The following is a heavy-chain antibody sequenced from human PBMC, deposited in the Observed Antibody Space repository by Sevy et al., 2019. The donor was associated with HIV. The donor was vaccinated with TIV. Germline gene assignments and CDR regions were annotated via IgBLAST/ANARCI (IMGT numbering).Heavy chain of an antibody. V-gene: IGHV3-33*08. D-gene: IGHD2-21*01. CDR3: AGNGRGLPYCGGDGQNAEYFQH. CDR2: IWSDGSNK. J-gene: IGHJ1*01. CDR1: GFTFSSYG. Sequence: GGSLRLSCAASGFTFSSYGMNWVRQAPGKGLEWVAVIWSDGSNKYYADSVKGRFTISRDNSKDTLYLEMNSLRTEDTAVYYCAGNGRGLPYCGGDGQNAEYFQHWGQGTLVTVSS.